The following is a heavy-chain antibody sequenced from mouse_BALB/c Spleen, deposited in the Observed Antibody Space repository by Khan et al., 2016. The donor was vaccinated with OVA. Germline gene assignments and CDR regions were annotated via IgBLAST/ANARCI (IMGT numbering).Heavy chain of an antibody. CDR3: SRPPYFSYVMVY. Sequence: QIQLVQSGTELKKPGETVKISCKASGYTFTNYGMNWVKQAPGKGLKWMGWINTYTGESTYADDFKGRFAFSLETSASTAFLQINNLKNEDTATYFCSRPPYFSYVMVYWGQGTSVTVSS. V-gene: IGHV9-3-1*01. J-gene: IGHJ4*01. CDR1: GYTFTNYG. D-gene: IGHD2-10*01. CDR2: INTYTGES.